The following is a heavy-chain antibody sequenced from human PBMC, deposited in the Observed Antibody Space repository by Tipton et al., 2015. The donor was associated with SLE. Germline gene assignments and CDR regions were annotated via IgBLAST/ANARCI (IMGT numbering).Heavy chain of an antibody. CDR3: ARDRITGTTNYFDY. CDR1: GGSISSYY. Sequence: TLSLTCTVSGGSISSYYWSWIRQPAGKGLEWIGHIYTSGSTNYNPSLKSRVTISVDTSKNQFSLKLSSVTAADTAVYYCARDRITGTTNYFDYWGQGTLVTVSS. J-gene: IGHJ4*02. D-gene: IGHD1-20*01. V-gene: IGHV4-4*07. CDR2: IYTSGST.